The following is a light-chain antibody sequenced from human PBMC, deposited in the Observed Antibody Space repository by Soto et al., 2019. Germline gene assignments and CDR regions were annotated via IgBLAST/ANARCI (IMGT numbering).Light chain of an antibody. V-gene: IGLV3-25*02. CDR2: KDS. CDR3: QSADSSGTYPV. Sequence: SYELTHPPSVSVSPGQTARITCSGDALPKQYAYWYQQKPGQAPVLVIYKDSERPSGIPERFSGSSSGTTVTLTISGVQAEDEADYYCQSADSSGTYPVFGNGTKVTVL. CDR1: ALPKQY. J-gene: IGLJ1*01.